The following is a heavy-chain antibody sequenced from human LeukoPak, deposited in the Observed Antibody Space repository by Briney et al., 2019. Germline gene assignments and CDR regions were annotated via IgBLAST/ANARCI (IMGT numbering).Heavy chain of an antibody. CDR2: MNAGNGNT. CDR1: GYTFNRYA. CDR3: TTDYYDSSGYYSDY. V-gene: IGHV1-3*01. D-gene: IGHD3-22*01. J-gene: IGHJ4*02. Sequence: ASVKVSCKASGYTFNRYAMHWVRQAPGQRLEWMGWMNAGNGNTKYSQKLQGRVTITRDTFASTVYMELSSLRSEDTAVYYCTTDYYDSSGYYSDYWGQGTLVTVSS.